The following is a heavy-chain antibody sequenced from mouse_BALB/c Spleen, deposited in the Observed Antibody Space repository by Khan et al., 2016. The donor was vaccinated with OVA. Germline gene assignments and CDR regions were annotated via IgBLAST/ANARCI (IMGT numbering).Heavy chain of an antibody. Sequence: EVQLQESGPGLVKPSQSLSLICTVTGYSITSDYAWNWIRQFPGNKLEWMGFISYSGNTKYNPSLKSRISITRDTSKNQFFLQLNSVTNEDTATYDCARVYGGDFDYWGQGTTLTVSS. CDR3: ARVYGGDFDY. CDR2: ISYSGNT. J-gene: IGHJ2*01. CDR1: GYSITSDYA. D-gene: IGHD1-1*01. V-gene: IGHV3-2*02.